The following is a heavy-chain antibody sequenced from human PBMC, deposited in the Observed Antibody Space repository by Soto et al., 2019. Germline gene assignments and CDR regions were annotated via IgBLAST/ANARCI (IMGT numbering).Heavy chain of an antibody. Sequence: SVKVSCKASGGTFSSYAISWVRQAPGQGLEWMGGIIPIFGTANYAQKFQGRVTIIADESISTAYMELSSLRSEDTAVYFCARGVKYGAYSRWFDPWAQGTLVTVSS. V-gene: IGHV1-69*13. CDR3: ARGVKYGAYSRWFDP. J-gene: IGHJ5*02. D-gene: IGHD4-17*01. CDR1: GGTFSSYA. CDR2: IIPIFGTA.